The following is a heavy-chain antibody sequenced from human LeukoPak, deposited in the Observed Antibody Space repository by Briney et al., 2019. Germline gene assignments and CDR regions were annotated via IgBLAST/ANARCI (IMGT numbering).Heavy chain of an antibody. Sequence: SETLSLTCTVSGGSNSSWTYYWGWIRQPPGKGLEWIGTIYYGGTNYYNPSLKSRVTISVDTSKNQFSLNLNSVTAADTAVYYCAYGSNSAADHWGQGTLVAVSS. CDR3: AYGSNSAADH. V-gene: IGHV4-39*01. J-gene: IGHJ4*02. CDR2: IYYGGTN. D-gene: IGHD4-23*01. CDR1: GGSNSSWTYY.